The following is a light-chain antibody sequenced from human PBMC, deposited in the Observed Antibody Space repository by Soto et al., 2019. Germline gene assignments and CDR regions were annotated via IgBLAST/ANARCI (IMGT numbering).Light chain of an antibody. Sequence: QSVLTQPTSVSEAPRRSVTISCSGSSSNIGNNAVNWYQHLPGKAPKLLIYYDDLLPSGVSDRFSGSKSGTSASLAISGLQSEDEADYYCAAWDDSLNGVAFGGGTKLTVL. CDR2: YDD. CDR3: AAWDDSLNGVA. V-gene: IGLV1-36*01. CDR1: SSNIGNNA. J-gene: IGLJ2*01.